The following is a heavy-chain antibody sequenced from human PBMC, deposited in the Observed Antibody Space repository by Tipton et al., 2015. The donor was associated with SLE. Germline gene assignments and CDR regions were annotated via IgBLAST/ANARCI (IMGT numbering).Heavy chain of an antibody. Sequence: TLSLTCTVSGGSITSYYWSWIRQPPGKGLEWIGYMYYSGSTKYNPSLKSRVTTSVDTSKNQFSLKLSSVTAADTAVYYCARSGSWHDALDIWGQGTMVTVSS. J-gene: IGHJ3*02. CDR1: GGSITSYY. CDR3: ARSGSWHDALDI. V-gene: IGHV4-59*01. CDR2: MYYSGST. D-gene: IGHD6-13*01.